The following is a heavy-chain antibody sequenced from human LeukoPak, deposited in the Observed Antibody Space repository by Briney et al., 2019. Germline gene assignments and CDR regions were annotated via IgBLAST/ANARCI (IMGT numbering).Heavy chain of an antibody. CDR1: GFTFSSYA. Sequence: GGSLRLSCAASGFTFSSYAMHWVRQAPGKGLEWVAVISYDGSNKYYADSVKGRFTISRDNSKNTLYLQMNSLRAEDTAVCYCARAYDILTGYYSSPPDYWGQGTLVTVSS. V-gene: IGHV3-30-3*01. D-gene: IGHD3-9*01. CDR3: ARAYDILTGYYSSPPDY. CDR2: ISYDGSNK. J-gene: IGHJ4*02.